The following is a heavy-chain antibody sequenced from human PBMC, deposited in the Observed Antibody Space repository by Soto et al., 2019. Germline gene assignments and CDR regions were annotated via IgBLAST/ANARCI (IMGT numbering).Heavy chain of an antibody. Sequence: SETLSLTCTVSDGSISSYYWSWIRQPPGKGLEWIGYIYGTGTTNYSHSLTKRVTISVDMSKNQFSLRLSSVTAADTAVYYCAGFSSGTYLFDLWGQGTPVTVS. J-gene: IGHJ5*02. V-gene: IGHV4-59*01. CDR2: IYGTGTT. CDR1: DGSISSYY. D-gene: IGHD3-3*01. CDR3: AGFSSGTYLFDL.